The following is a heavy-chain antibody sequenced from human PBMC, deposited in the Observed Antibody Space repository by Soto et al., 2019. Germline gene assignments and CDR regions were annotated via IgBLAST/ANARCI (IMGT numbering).Heavy chain of an antibody. D-gene: IGHD5-12*01. Sequence: SEALSLTCTVSGGSISRGGYYWSWIRQHPGNGLEWIGYISYRGSTYYNPSLKSRVTISVATSKNQFSLKLSSVTAADTAVYSCARLGYSGYDHAAPWGQGTLVTVSS. CDR3: ARLGYSGYDHAAP. V-gene: IGHV4-31*03. J-gene: IGHJ4*02. CDR1: GGSISRGGYY. CDR2: ISYRGST.